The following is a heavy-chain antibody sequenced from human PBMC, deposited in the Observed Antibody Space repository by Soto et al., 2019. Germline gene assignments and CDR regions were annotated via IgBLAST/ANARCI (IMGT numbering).Heavy chain of an antibody. CDR3: ARALGPVDTVDPYYYGMDV. CDR2: IKQDGREK. V-gene: IGHV3-7*05. D-gene: IGHD5-18*01. CDR1: GFTFSSYW. J-gene: IGHJ6*02. Sequence: EVQLVESGGGLVQPGGSLRLSCAASGFTFSSYWMSWVRQSPGKGLEWGANIKQDGREKYYVDSVKGRFTMSRDNAKNSLYLQRNSLSAEDTAVYYCARALGPVDTVDPYYYGMDVWGQGTTVTVSS.